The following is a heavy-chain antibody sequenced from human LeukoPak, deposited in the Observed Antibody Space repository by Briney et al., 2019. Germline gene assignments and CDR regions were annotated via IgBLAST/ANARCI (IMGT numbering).Heavy chain of an antibody. D-gene: IGHD6-6*01. CDR2: IIPIFTTA. CDR3: ARDSWQLPDY. CDR1: GGTISNYV. J-gene: IGHJ4*02. V-gene: IGHV1-69*05. Sequence: SVKVSCKAAGGTISNYVISWVRQAPGQGLEWMGGIIPIFTTANYAQKFQGRVTITRDTSASTAYMELSSLRSEDTAVYYCARDSWQLPDYWGQGTLVTVSS.